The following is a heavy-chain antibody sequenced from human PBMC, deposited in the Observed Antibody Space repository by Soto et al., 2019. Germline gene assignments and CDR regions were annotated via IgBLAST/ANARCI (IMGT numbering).Heavy chain of an antibody. CDR2: INAGNGNT. V-gene: IGHV1-3*01. D-gene: IGHD3-9*01. Sequence: GASVKVSCKASGYTFTSYAMHWVRQAPGQRLEWMGWINAGNGNTKYSQKFQGRVTITRDTSASTAYMELSSLRSEDTAVYYCARDPDILEYYYYGMDVWGQGTTVTVSS. CDR1: GYTFTSYA. J-gene: IGHJ6*02. CDR3: ARDPDILEYYYYGMDV.